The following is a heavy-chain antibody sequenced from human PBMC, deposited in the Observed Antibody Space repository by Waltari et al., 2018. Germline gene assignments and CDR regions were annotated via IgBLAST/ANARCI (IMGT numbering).Heavy chain of an antibody. D-gene: IGHD4-4*01. V-gene: IGHV4-34*01. J-gene: IGHJ2*01. Sequence: QVQLQQWGAGLLKPSETLSLTCAVYCGSFSGYYWSCVRQPPGKGLEWIGEINHSGSTNYNPSLKSRVTISVDTSKNQFSLKLSSVTAADTAVYYCARGLSNQNERYFDLWGRGTLVTVSS. CDR1: CGSFSGYY. CDR2: INHSGST. CDR3: ARGLSNQNERYFDL.